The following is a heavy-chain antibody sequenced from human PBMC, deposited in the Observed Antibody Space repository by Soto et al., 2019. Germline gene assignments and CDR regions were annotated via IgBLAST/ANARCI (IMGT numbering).Heavy chain of an antibody. Sequence: GSLRLTRAASGFTFSSYGMHWVRQAPGKGLEWVAVISYDGSNKYYADSEKGRFTISRDNSKNTLYLQMNSLRAEDTAVYYCAKDASAVAGRQYFQHWGQGTLVTVSS. D-gene: IGHD6-19*01. CDR1: GFTFSSYG. J-gene: IGHJ1*01. V-gene: IGHV3-30*18. CDR2: ISYDGSNK. CDR3: AKDASAVAGRQYFQH.